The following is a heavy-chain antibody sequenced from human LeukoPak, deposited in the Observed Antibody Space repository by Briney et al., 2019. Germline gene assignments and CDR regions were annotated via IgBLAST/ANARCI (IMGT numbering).Heavy chain of an antibody. Sequence: GGSLRLSCAASGFTFSSYSMNWVRQAPGMGLEWVSSISSSSSYIYYADSVRGRFTISRDNAKNSLYLQMNSLRAEDTAVYYCARGYSYGHGDYWGQGTLVTVSS. D-gene: IGHD5-18*01. CDR3: ARGYSYGHGDY. V-gene: IGHV3-21*01. CDR1: GFTFSSYS. J-gene: IGHJ4*02. CDR2: ISSSSSYI.